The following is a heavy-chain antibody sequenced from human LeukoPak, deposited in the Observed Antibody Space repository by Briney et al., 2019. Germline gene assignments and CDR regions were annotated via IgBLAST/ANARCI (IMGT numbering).Heavy chain of an antibody. J-gene: IGHJ4*02. CDR2: ISTAGDVT. CDR3: TRGTNRWPDH. V-gene: IGHV3-11*01. CDR1: GFIFIDEY. D-gene: IGHD2-15*01. Sequence: PRGALRLSCVGSGFIFIDEYMSWVRPAPGKGLEWVSYISTAGDVTYYADSVKGRFTISRDNAQSSLYLQMDRLTADDTAVYWCTRGTNRWPDHWGQGTQVTVSS.